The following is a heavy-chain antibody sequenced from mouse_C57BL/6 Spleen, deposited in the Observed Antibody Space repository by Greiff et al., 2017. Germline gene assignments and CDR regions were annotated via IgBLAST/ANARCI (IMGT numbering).Heavy chain of an antibody. CDR1: GYAFSSSW. V-gene: IGHV1-82*01. D-gene: IGHD1-2*01. J-gene: IGHJ1*03. CDR2: IYPGDGDT. CDR3: ARDTTAQGDFDV. Sequence: VQLQQSGPELVQPGASVKISCKASGYAFSSSWMNWVKQRPGKGLEWIGRIYPGDGDTHSNGKFKGKDTLTADKSSSTAYMQLSSLTSEDSAVYFCARDTTAQGDFDVWGTGTTVTVSS.